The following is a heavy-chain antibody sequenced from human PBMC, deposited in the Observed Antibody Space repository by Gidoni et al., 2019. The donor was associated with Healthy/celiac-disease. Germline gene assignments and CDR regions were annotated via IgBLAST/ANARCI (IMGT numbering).Heavy chain of an antibody. CDR1: GGSISSYY. Sequence: QVQLQESGPGLVKPSETLSLTCTVSGGSISSYYWSWIRQPPGKGLEWIGYIYYSGSTNYNPSLKSRVTISVDTSKNQFSLKLSSVTAADTAVYYCARLVVAALQVRVFWFDPWGQGTLVTVSS. CDR2: IYYSGST. V-gene: IGHV4-59*01. D-gene: IGHD2-15*01. CDR3: ARLVVAALQVRVFWFDP. J-gene: IGHJ5*02.